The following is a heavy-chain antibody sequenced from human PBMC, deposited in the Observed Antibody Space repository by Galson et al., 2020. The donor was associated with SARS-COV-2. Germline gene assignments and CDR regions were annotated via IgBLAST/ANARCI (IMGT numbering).Heavy chain of an antibody. CDR2: ISSNGGST. D-gene: IGHD4-17*01. CDR3: VKPSSTVVTHGASVAIDAFDI. CDR1: GFTFSSYA. Sequence: GESLKISCSASGFTFSSYAMHWVRQAPGKGLEYVSAISSNGGSTYYADSVKGRFTISRDNSKNTLYLQMSSLRAEDTAVYYCVKPSSTVVTHGASVAIDAFDIWGQGTMVTVSS. V-gene: IGHV3-64D*06. J-gene: IGHJ3*02.